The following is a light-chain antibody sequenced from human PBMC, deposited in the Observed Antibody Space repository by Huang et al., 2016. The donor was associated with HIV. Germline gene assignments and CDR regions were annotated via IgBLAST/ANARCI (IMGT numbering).Light chain of an antibody. V-gene: IGKV1-5*03. CDR3: QQYSSFWT. CDR2: KAS. CDR1: QSVSTW. J-gene: IGKJ1*01. Sequence: DIQITQSPRTLSASVGDRVTITCRASQSVSTWLSWYQQKPGKPPKLLIYKASTVETGVPSRFSGSGSGTEFTLTISSLQPDDFATYYCQQYSSFWTFGQGTKV.